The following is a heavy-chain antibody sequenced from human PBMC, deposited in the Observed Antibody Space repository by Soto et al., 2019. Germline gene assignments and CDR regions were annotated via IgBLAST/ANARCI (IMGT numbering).Heavy chain of an antibody. J-gene: IGHJ4*02. CDR2: ISYDGSNK. CDR3: ARDPFPFGVVTVFDY. V-gene: IGHV3-30-3*01. D-gene: IGHD3-3*01. Sequence: QVQLVESGGGVVQPGRSLRLSCAASGFTFSSYAMHWVRQAPGKGLEWVAVISYDGSNKYYADSVKGRFTISRDNSKNTLYLQMNSLRAEDTAVYYCARDPFPFGVVTVFDYWGQGTLVTVSS. CDR1: GFTFSSYA.